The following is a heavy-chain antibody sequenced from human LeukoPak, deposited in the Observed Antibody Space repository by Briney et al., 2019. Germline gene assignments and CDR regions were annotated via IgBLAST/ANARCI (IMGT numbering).Heavy chain of an antibody. CDR3: ARSPPDIVEGEYYFDY. Sequence: TGGSLRLSCAASGFTFSSYAMHWVRQAPGKGLEYVSAISSNGGSTYYANSVKGRFTISRDNSKSTLYLQMGSLRAEDMAVYYCARSPPDIVEGEYYFDYWGQGTLVTVSS. CDR2: ISSNGGST. V-gene: IGHV3-64*01. CDR1: GFTFSSYA. D-gene: IGHD2-15*01. J-gene: IGHJ4*02.